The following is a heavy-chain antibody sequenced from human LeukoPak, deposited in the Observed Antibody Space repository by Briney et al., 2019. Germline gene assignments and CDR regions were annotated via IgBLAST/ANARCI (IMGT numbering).Heavy chain of an antibody. J-gene: IGHJ4*02. CDR1: GGTFSSYA. CDR2: IIPIFGTA. V-gene: IGHV1-69*05. CDR3: ARGTSSSFPIFDY. D-gene: IGHD6-6*01. Sequence: SVKVSCKASGGTFSSYAISWVRQAPGQGLEWMGGIIPIFGTANYAQKFQGRVTMSRDTSISTAYMELSSLRSDDTAMYYCARGTSSSFPIFDYWGQGTLVTVSS.